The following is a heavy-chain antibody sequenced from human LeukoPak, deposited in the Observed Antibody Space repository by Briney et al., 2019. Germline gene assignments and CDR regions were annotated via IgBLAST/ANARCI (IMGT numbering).Heavy chain of an antibody. CDR1: GYSISSGYY. CDR3: ARYSFYDSSGYRPYPTDDAFDI. CDR2: IYHSGST. J-gene: IGHJ3*02. V-gene: IGHV4-38-2*02. Sequence: PSETLSLTCTVSGYSISSGYYWGWIRQPPGKGLEWIGSIYHSGSTYYNPSLKSRVTISVDTSKNQFSLKLSSVTAADTAVYYCARYSFYDSSGYRPYPTDDAFDIWGQGTMVTVSS. D-gene: IGHD3-22*01.